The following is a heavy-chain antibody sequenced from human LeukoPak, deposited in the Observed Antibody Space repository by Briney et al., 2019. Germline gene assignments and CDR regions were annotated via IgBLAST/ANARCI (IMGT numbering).Heavy chain of an antibody. V-gene: IGHV4-59*01. CDR2: IFYTGST. Sequence: SETLSLTCTVSGGSISSYYWSWIRQPPGKGLEWIGYIFYTGSTNYNPSLESRVTISVLTSKNRFSLKLSSVTAADTAVYCATLTGGDGAFDIWGQGTMVTVSS. D-gene: IGHD2-21*01. CDR3: ATLTGGDGAFDI. J-gene: IGHJ3*02. CDR1: GGSISSYY.